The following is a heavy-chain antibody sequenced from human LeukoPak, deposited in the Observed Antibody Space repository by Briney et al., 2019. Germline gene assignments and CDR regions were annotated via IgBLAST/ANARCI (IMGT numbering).Heavy chain of an antibody. Sequence: PGRSLRLSCAASGFTFSSYGMHWVRQAPGKGLEWVSAISGSGGSTYYADSVKGRFTISRDNSKNTLYLQMNSLRAEDTAVYYCAKDYSSGYSFYFDYWGQGTLVTVSS. CDR2: ISGSGGST. CDR3: AKDYSSGYSFYFDY. V-gene: IGHV3-23*01. D-gene: IGHD3-22*01. CDR1: GFTFSSYG. J-gene: IGHJ4*02.